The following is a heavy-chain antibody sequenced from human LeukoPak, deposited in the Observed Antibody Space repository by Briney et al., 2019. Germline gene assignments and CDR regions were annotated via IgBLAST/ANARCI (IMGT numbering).Heavy chain of an antibody. J-gene: IGHJ3*02. V-gene: IGHV3-53*01. D-gene: IGHD3-16*01. CDR2: IYSGGNT. CDR1: GSTVSTNF. CDR3: ARVKKVGAHTNDALDI. Sequence: GGSLRLSCAASGSTVSTNFMTWVRQAPGKGLEWVSLIYSGGNTYYPDSVKGRFTISRDSSKNTVYLQMNSLRAEDTAVYYCARVKKVGAHTNDALDIWGQGTLVTVSS.